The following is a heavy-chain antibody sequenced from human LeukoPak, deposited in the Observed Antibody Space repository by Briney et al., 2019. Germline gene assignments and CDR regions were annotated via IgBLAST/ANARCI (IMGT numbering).Heavy chain of an antibody. J-gene: IGHJ4*02. D-gene: IGHD2-2*01. V-gene: IGHV3-23*01. CDR2: ISGCGGST. CDR1: GFTFSSYA. Sequence: GGSLRLSCAAPGFTFSSYAMSWVRQAPGKGLEWVSAISGCGGSTYYADSVKGRFTISRDNSKNTLYLQMNSLRAEDTAVYYCAKDSSIVVVPAATSYDYWGQGTLVTVSS. CDR3: AKDSSIVVVPAATSYDY.